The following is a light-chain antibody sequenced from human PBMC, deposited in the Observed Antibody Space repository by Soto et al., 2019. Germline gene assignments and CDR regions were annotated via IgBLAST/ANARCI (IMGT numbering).Light chain of an antibody. Sequence: EIVLTQSPGTLSLSPGERATLSCRASQSVSSSYLAWYQQKPGQAPRLLIYGASSRATGIPDRFSGSGSGRDFTLTISRLEPEDFAVYYCQQYGSHPRTLGQGTKVDIK. CDR2: GAS. V-gene: IGKV3-20*01. J-gene: IGKJ1*01. CDR1: QSVSSSY. CDR3: QQYGSHPRT.